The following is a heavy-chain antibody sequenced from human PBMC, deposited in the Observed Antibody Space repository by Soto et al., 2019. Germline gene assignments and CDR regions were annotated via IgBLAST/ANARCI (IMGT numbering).Heavy chain of an antibody. CDR2: IIPILGIA. CDR1: GGTFSSYT. J-gene: IGHJ6*03. Sequence: SVKVSCKASGGTFSSYTISWVRPAPGQGLEWMGRIIPILGIANYAQKFQGRVTITADKSTSTAYMELSSLRSEDTAVYYCARDVKRPPPSPYYYYYYMDVWGKGTTVTVSS. CDR3: ARDVKRPPPSPYYYYYYMDV. D-gene: IGHD1-1*01. V-gene: IGHV1-69*04.